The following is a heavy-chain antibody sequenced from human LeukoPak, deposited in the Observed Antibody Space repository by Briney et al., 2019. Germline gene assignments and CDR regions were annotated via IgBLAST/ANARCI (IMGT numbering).Heavy chain of an antibody. CDR2: IYYSGST. CDR3: ARVGGTNFYYYGMDV. J-gene: IGHJ6*02. V-gene: IGHV4-59*01. D-gene: IGHD1-26*01. Sequence: SETLSLTCTVSGGSISSYYWSWIRQPPGKGLEWIGYIYYSGSTNYNPSLKSRVTISVDTSKNPFSLKLSSVTVADTAVYYCARVGGTNFYYYGMDVWGQGTTVTVSS. CDR1: GGSISSYY.